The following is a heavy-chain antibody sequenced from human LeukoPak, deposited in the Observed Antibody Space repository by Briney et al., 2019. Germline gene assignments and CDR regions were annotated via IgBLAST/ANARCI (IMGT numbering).Heavy chain of an antibody. V-gene: IGHV4-59*01. CDR3: ARVSVAYYYYYYMDV. Sequence: SETLSLTCTVSGGSISSYYWSWIRQPPGKGLEWIGYIYYSGSTNYNPSLRSRVTISVDTPKNQFSLKLSSVTAADTAVYYCARVSVAYYYYYYMDVWGKPTTVTVSS. CDR1: GGSISSYY. D-gene: IGHD6-19*01. J-gene: IGHJ6*03. CDR2: IYYSGST.